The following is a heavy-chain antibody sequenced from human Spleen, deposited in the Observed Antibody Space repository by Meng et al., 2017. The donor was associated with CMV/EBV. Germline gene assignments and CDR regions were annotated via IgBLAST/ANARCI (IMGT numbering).Heavy chain of an antibody. Sequence: GESLKISCAACGFTFSSYDMHWVRQATGKGLEWVSAIGTAGDTSYAGSVKGRFTVSREDAKNSLYLQMNSLRAGDTAVYYCARALSSPHKSYYYGMDVWGQGTTVTVSS. J-gene: IGHJ6*02. CDR1: GFTFSSYD. CDR2: IGTAGDT. D-gene: IGHD6-13*01. CDR3: ARALSSPHKSYYYGMDV. V-gene: IGHV3-13*01.